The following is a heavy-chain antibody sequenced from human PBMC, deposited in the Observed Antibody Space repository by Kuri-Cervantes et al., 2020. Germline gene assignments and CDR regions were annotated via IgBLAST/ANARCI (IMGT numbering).Heavy chain of an antibody. V-gene: IGHV3-33*06. Sequence: GESLKISCAASGFTFSSYAMHWVRQAPGKGLEWVAVIWYDGSNKYYADSVKGRFTISRDNSKNTLYLQMNSLRAEDTAKYYCAKRASGSGDYGAIEAWGQGTLVTVSS. J-gene: IGHJ5*02. D-gene: IGHD3-10*01. CDR2: IWYDGSNK. CDR3: AKRASGSGDYGAIEA. CDR1: GFTFSSYA.